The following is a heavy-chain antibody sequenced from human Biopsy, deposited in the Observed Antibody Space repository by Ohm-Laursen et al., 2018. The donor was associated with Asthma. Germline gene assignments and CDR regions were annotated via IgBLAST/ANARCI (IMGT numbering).Heavy chain of an antibody. V-gene: IGHV3-30*03. CDR1: GFTFSSYG. Sequence: SLRLSCAAFGFTFSSYGMHWVRQAPGKGLEWVACISYDGSNKYYADSVKGRSTISRDNSKNTLYLQMNSLRAEDTAVYYCARGAYYDFWSGYSRPIPGYYGMDVWGHGTTVTVSS. CDR3: ARGAYYDFWSGYSRPIPGYYGMDV. CDR2: ISYDGSNK. J-gene: IGHJ6*02. D-gene: IGHD3-3*01.